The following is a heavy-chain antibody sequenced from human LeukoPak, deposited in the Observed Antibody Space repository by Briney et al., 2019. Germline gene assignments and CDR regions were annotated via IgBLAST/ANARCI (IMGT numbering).Heavy chain of an antibody. CDR3: ARVDDYGDYDI. Sequence: PSETLSLTCAVYGGSFSGYYWSWIRQPPGKGLEWIGEINHSGSTNYNPSLKSRVTISVDRSKNQFSLKLSSVTAADTAVYYCARVDDYGDYDIWGQGTMVTVSS. V-gene: IGHV4-34*01. D-gene: IGHD4-17*01. CDR1: GGSFSGYY. J-gene: IGHJ3*02. CDR2: INHSGST.